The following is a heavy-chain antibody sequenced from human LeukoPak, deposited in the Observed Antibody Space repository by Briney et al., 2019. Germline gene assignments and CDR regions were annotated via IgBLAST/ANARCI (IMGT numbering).Heavy chain of an antibody. CDR2: IFWDDDK. V-gene: IGHV2-5*02. CDR1: GFSLSTSGVG. CDR3: AHRPHYSGSGSYSFQH. D-gene: IGHD3-10*01. J-gene: IGHJ1*01. Sequence: SGPTLVNPTRTLTLTCTFSGFSLSTSGVGVGWIRQPPGKALEWLAFIFWDDDKRYSPSLKSRLTIIKDTSKNQVVLTMTNLYPLDTATYYCAHRPHYSGSGSYSFQHWGQATLVTVSS.